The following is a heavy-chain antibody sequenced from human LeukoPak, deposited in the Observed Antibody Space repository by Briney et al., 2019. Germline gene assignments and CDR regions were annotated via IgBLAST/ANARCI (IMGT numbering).Heavy chain of an antibody. J-gene: IGHJ4*02. Sequence: SETLSLTCTVSGGSISSYYWSWIRQPPGKGLEWIGYIYYSGSTNYNPSLKSRVTISVDTSKHQFSLKLPSVTGADTALYYWARLYILTVYYMFDYWGQGTLVTVSS. CDR1: GGSISSYY. CDR2: IYYSGST. V-gene: IGHV4-59*01. D-gene: IGHD3-9*01. CDR3: ARLYILTVYYMFDY.